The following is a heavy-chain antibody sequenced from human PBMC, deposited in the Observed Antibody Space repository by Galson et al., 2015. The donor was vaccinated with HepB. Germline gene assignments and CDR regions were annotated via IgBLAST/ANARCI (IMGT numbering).Heavy chain of an antibody. CDR2: FSGYGGSA. CDR3: AKAPRSSLFYYFEY. CDR1: GFTFSNYA. J-gene: IGHJ4*02. D-gene: IGHD6-6*01. V-gene: IGHV3-23*01. Sequence: SVRLSCAASGFTFSNYAMSWVRQAPGKGLEWVSGFSGYGGSAYYADSVKGRFTISRDNSKNTLYLQMNSLRAEDAALYYCAKAPRSSLFYYFEYWGQGTLVTVSS.